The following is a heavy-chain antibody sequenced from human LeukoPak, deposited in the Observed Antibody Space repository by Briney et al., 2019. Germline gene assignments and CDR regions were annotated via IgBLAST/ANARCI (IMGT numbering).Heavy chain of an antibody. V-gene: IGHV3-23*01. J-gene: IGHJ4*02. CDR2: ISGSGDDT. Sequence: RAGGSLRLSCAASGFTFSSYAMSWVRQAPGKGLEWVSTISGSGDDTYYADSVKGRFTISRDNSKNTLYLQMISLGAEDTAVYYCAKDRGSSGWNGLDYWGQGTLVTVSS. D-gene: IGHD6-19*01. CDR1: GFTFSSYA. CDR3: AKDRGSSGWNGLDY.